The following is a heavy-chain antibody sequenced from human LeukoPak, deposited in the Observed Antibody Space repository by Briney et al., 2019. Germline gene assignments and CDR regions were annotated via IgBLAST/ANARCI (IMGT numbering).Heavy chain of an antibody. D-gene: IGHD2-2*01. V-gene: IGHV4-39*01. J-gene: IGHJ6*03. CDR1: GGSISSRSYY. CDR3: ARQGVEVSASMGYYDYYYYMDV. Sequence: SETLSLTCTVSGGSISSRSYYWGWIRQPPGKGLEWIASIYYSGSTYYNPSLKSRVTISVDTSKNQFSLKLSSVTAADTAVCFCARQGVEVSASMGYYDYYYYMDVWGKGTTVTVSS. CDR2: IYYSGST.